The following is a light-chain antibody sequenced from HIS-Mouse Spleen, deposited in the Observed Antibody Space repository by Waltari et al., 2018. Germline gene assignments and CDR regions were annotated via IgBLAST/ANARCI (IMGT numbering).Light chain of an antibody. CDR1: QSVLYSSNNKNY. V-gene: IGKV4-1*01. J-gene: IGKJ1*01. CDR2: WAS. CDR3: QQYYSTPPT. Sequence: SQSVLYSSNNKNYLAWYQQKPGQPPKLLIYWASTRESGVPDRFSGSGSGTDFTLTISSLQAEDVAVYYCQQYYSTPPTFGQGTKVEIK.